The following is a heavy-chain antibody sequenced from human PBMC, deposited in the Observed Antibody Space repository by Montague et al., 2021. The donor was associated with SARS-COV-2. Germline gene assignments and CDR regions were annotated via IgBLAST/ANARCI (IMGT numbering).Heavy chain of an antibody. CDR1: GSSISSGSYY. Sequence: TLSPTCTVSGSSISSGSYYWSWIRQPAGKGLEWIGRISISGSTNYXPSLKSRVTISVDTSKNQFSLKLSSVTAAGTAVYYCARDIAVAGLFDYWGQGTLVTVSS. J-gene: IGHJ4*02. D-gene: IGHD6-19*01. CDR3: ARDIAVAGLFDY. CDR2: ISISGST. V-gene: IGHV4-61*02.